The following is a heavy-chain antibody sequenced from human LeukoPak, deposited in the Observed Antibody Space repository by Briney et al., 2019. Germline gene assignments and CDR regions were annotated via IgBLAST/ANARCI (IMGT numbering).Heavy chain of an antibody. V-gene: IGHV3-33*01. CDR2: IWYDGSNK. Sequence: GGSLRLSCAASGFTFSSYGMHWVRQAPGKGLEWVAVIWYDGSNKYYADSVKGRFTISRDNSKNTLYLQMNSLRAEDTAVYYCATVYSGYEAPFDYWGQGTLVTVSS. D-gene: IGHD5-12*01. CDR1: GFTFSSYG. CDR3: ATVYSGYEAPFDY. J-gene: IGHJ4*02.